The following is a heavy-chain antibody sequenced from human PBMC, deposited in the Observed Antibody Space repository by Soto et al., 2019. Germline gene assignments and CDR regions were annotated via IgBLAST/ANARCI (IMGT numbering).Heavy chain of an antibody. CDR2: ISGPGTNT. J-gene: IGHJ4*02. CDR1: AFPFGTYA. CDR3: AKGRGSGWAWYFDN. D-gene: IGHD6-19*01. Sequence: PGGSRRLSWSSSAFPFGTYAMSCARQAPGKGLEWVSAISGPGTNTYYADSVRGRLSISRDNSKNTLYLQMNSLRGEDTAVYYCAKGRGSGWAWYFDNCGQGTLVTVSS. V-gene: IGHV3-23*01.